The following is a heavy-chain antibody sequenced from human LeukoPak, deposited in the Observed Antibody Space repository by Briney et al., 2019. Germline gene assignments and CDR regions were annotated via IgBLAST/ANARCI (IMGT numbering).Heavy chain of an antibody. J-gene: IGHJ4*02. CDR2: ISYDGSNK. D-gene: IGHD2-15*01. Sequence: GGSLRLSCAASGFTFSSYGMHWVRQAPGKGLEWVAVISYDGSNKSYAESVKGQFTISRDNSKNTLYLQMNSLRDEDTAVYYCAKPRSRIVVVVAADYWGQGTLVTVSS. CDR1: GFTFSSYG. V-gene: IGHV3-30*18. CDR3: AKPRSRIVVVVAADY.